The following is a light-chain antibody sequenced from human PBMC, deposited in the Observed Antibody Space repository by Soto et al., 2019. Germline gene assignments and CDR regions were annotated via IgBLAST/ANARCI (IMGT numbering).Light chain of an antibody. CDR1: QSIRKY. V-gene: IGKV1-39*01. J-gene: IGKJ5*01. CDR2: AAS. Sequence: DIQITQSSSSLSASVGDRVMITRRASQSIRKYLNWYQNKPGKVPTILIYAASSLQSGVPSRFSGSGSGTEFNLTISSLQTEDFATYFCQQSYSIPITFGQGTRLEIK. CDR3: QQSYSIPIT.